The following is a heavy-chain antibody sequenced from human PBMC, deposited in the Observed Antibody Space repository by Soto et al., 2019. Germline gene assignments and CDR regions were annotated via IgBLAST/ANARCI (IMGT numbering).Heavy chain of an antibody. CDR1: GGSVSSGSYY. J-gene: IGHJ6*02. CDR2: FYPSGKT. D-gene: IGHD3-16*01. V-gene: IGHV4-61*02. Sequence: PSETLSLTCTVSGGSVSSGSYYWCWTRQPAGKGLEWIGRFYPSGKTTYNPSLQSRLTMSADTSRNKFSLNLTSVTAADTAVYYCARCGLDYGMDVWGQGTTVTVSS. CDR3: ARCGLDYGMDV.